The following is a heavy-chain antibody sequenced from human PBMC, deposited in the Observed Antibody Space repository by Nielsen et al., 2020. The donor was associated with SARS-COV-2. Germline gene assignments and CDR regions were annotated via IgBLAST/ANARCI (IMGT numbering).Heavy chain of an antibody. J-gene: IGHJ3*02. Sequence: GGSLRLSCAASGFAFRTHSMNWLRQAPGKGLEWLGRIKDKRFGETTQYGAPVEGRFSISRDDSKNTLYLQMNSLKTEDTAVYYCATGQAGAFDIWGQGTMVTVSS. CDR3: ATGQAGAFDI. CDR2: IKDKRFGETT. V-gene: IGHV3-15*06. D-gene: IGHD3-10*01. CDR1: GFAFRTHS.